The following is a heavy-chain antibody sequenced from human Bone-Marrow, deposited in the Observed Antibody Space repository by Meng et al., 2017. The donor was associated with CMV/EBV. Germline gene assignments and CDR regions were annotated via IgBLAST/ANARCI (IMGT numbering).Heavy chain of an antibody. D-gene: IGHD2-15*01. CDR1: GFTFSNYW. CDR2: IKGDGSER. J-gene: IGHJ4*02. CDR3: ARVCSGGSCYNY. V-gene: IGHV3-7*01. Sequence: GESLKISCAASGFTFSNYWMNWVRQAPGKGLEWVANIKGDGSERYYVDSVKGRFTISRDNAKNSLYLQMNSLRAEDTAVYYCARVCSGGSCYNYWGQGTLVTVSS.